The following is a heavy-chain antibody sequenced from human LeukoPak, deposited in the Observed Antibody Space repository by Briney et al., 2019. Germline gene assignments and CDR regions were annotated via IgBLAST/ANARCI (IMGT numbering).Heavy chain of an antibody. Sequence: ASVKVSFKASGYTFTSYGISWVRQAPGQGLEWMGWINPNSGGTNYAQKFQGRVSMTRDTSISTAYMELSRLRSDDTAVYYCARERPTGNDAFDIWGQGTMVTVSS. V-gene: IGHV1-2*02. CDR2: INPNSGGT. CDR1: GYTFTSYG. D-gene: IGHD1-1*01. CDR3: ARERPTGNDAFDI. J-gene: IGHJ3*02.